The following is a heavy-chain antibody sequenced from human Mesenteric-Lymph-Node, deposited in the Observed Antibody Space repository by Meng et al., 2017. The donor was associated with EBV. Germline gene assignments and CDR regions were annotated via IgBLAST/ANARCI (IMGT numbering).Heavy chain of an antibody. Sequence: QVQLVQSGPEVKEPGALVKVSCKASGYTFTNYGISWVRQVPGQGLEWVGWITPYNGNTYYGQNVQGRVTMTTDTSTSTAYMELRSLRFDDTAVYYCATDNWFDPWGQGTLVTVSS. J-gene: IGHJ5*02. CDR1: GYTFTNYG. CDR2: ITPYNGNT. CDR3: ATDNWFDP. V-gene: IGHV1-18*01.